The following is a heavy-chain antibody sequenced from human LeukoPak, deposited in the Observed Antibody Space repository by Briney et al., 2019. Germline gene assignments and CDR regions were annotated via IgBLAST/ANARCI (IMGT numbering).Heavy chain of an antibody. J-gene: IGHJ4*02. Sequence: SETLSLTCTVSGGSISSYYWSWIRQPPGKGLEWIGYIYYSGSTNYNPSLKSRVTISVDTSKNQFSLKLSSVTAADTAVYYCASWGFITMVRGVNYYFDYWGQGTLVTVSS. CDR3: ASWGFITMVRGVNYYFDY. CDR1: GGSISSYY. CDR2: IYYSGST. V-gene: IGHV4-59*08. D-gene: IGHD3-10*01.